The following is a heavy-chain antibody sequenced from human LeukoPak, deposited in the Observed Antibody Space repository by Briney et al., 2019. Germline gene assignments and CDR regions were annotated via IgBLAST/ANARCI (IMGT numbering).Heavy chain of an antibody. CDR1: GFTFSGYA. Sequence: PGGSLRLSCAASGFTFSGYAMHWVRQAPGKGLEWVALISYDGSNKFYADSVKGRFTISRDNSKNTLYLQMNSLRAEDTAVYYCARDTYSSGWYPFDYWGQGTLVTVSS. CDR2: ISYDGSNK. D-gene: IGHD6-19*01. V-gene: IGHV3-30-3*01. J-gene: IGHJ4*02. CDR3: ARDTYSSGWYPFDY.